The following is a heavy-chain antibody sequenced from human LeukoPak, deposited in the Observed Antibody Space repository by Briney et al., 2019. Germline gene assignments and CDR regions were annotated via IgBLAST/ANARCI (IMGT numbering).Heavy chain of an antibody. V-gene: IGHV5-51*01. CDR2: IYPGDSDT. CDR1: GYSFTSYW. CDR3: ARTGRGYDDAFDI. J-gene: IGHJ3*02. D-gene: IGHD6-25*01. Sequence: SGESLKISCKGSGYSFTSYWSGWVRQMPGKGLDGMGIIYPGDSDTRYSPSFQGQVTISAEKSISTAYLQWSRLKASDTAMYYCARTGRGYDDAFDIWGQGTMVTVSS.